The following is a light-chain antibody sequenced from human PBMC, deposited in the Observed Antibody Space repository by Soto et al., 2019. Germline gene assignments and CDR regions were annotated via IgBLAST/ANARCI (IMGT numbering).Light chain of an antibody. CDR3: QQYYSYTWT. J-gene: IGKJ1*01. Sequence: AIRMTQSPSSLSASTGDRVTITCRASQGISSYLAWYQQKPGKAPKLLIYAASTLQSGVPSRFSGSGPGTDFTLTISCLQSEDFATYYCQQYYSYTWTFGQGTKVEIK. V-gene: IGKV1-8*01. CDR2: AAS. CDR1: QGISSY.